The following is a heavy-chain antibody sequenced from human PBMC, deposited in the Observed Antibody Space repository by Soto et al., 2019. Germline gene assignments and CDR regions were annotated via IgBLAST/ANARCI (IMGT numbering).Heavy chain of an antibody. CDR2: IYYSGST. CDR1: GGSISSYY. V-gene: IGHV4-59*01. D-gene: IGHD6-6*01. CDR3: AREHSSSAGYYYYYMDV. J-gene: IGHJ6*03. Sequence: SSETLPLTCTVSGGSISSYYWSWIRQPPGKGLEWIGYIYYSGSTNYNPSLKSRVTISVDTSKNQFSLKLSSVTAADTAVYYCAREHSSSAGYYYYYMDVWGKGTTVTVSS.